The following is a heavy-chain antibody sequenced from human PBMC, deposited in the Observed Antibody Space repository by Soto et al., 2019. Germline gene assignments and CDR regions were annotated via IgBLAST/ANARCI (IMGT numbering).Heavy chain of an antibody. V-gene: IGHV4-39*01. J-gene: IGHJ3*02. CDR3: ARTQTGPTRGSFDI. CDR1: GSSISGSTDY. D-gene: IGHD1-26*01. Sequence: QLQLQESGPGLVKPSETLSLTCTVSGSSISGSTDYWDWIRQPPGKGLEWIGSIYYTGSTYYNPSLKSRVTIPIDTSKNQFSLNLNSVTAPDTAVYYCARTQTGPTRGSFDIWGQGTMVTVSS. CDR2: IYYTGST.